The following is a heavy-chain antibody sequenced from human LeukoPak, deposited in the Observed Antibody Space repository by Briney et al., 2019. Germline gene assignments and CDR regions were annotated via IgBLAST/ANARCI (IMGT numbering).Heavy chain of an antibody. CDR3: ARAKYGGYFDY. D-gene: IGHD4-23*01. J-gene: IGHJ4*02. V-gene: IGHV4-39*07. CDR2: IYYSGST. CDR1: GGSISSSSYY. Sequence: SETLSLTCTVSGGSISSSSYYWGWIRQPPGKGLEWIGSIYYSGSTYYNPSLKSRVTISADTSKNQFSLKLSPVTAADTAVYYCARAKYGGYFDYWGQGTLVTVSS.